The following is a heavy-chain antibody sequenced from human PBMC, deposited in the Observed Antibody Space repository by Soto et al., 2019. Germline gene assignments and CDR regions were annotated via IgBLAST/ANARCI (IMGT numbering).Heavy chain of an antibody. CDR1: GGSFSGYY. J-gene: IGHJ4*02. CDR3: ARGRYDFWSRYYRRAVYFDY. CDR2: INHSGST. V-gene: IGHV4-34*01. D-gene: IGHD3-3*01. Sequence: PSETLSLTCAVYGGSFSGYYWSWIRQPPGKGLEWIGEINHSGSTNYNPSLKSRVTISVDTSKNQFSLKLSSVTAADTAVYYCARGRYDFWSRYYRRAVYFDYWGQGTLVTVSS.